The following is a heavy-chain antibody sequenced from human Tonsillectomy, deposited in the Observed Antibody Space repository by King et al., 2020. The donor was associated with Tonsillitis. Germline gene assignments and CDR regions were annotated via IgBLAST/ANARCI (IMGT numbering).Heavy chain of an antibody. CDR2: KNHRGST. CDR3: ARGSLTIFGVAPHY. Sequence: VQLQQWGAGLLKPSETLSLTCAVYGGSFRTYYCSWICQHPWQWLEWFGEKNHRGSTNYHPSLKSRVTISVDTSQNQFSLKVSSVTAADTALYYCARGSLTIFGVAPHYWGQGTLVTVSS. CDR1: GGSFRTYY. J-gene: IGHJ4*02. V-gene: IGHV4-34*01. D-gene: IGHD3-3*01.